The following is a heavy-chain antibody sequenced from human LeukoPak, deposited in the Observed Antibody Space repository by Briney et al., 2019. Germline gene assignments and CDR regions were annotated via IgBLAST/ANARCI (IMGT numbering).Heavy chain of an antibody. CDR2: ISGSSSTI. Sequence: PGGSLRLSCAASGFTFSTYTMIWVRQAPGKGLEWVSHISGSSSTIYYADSVKGRFTISRDNAKNSVYLQMNSLRAEDTAVYYCARRYGDYVYFDYWGQGNLVTVST. D-gene: IGHD4-17*01. CDR1: GFTFSTYT. J-gene: IGHJ4*02. CDR3: ARRYGDYVYFDY. V-gene: IGHV3-48*01.